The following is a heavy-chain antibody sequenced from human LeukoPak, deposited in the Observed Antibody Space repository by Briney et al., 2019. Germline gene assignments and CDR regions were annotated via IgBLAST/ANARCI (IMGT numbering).Heavy chain of an antibody. CDR1: GGSISSYY. CDR3: ASQAATGNYFDQ. D-gene: IGHD6-13*01. Sequence: SETLSLTCTVSGGSISSYYWSWIRQPAGKGLEWIGRIYTSGSTNYNPSLKSRVTMSVDTSKNQFSLNLSSMTATDTAVYYCASQAATGNYFDQWGQGTLVTVSS. V-gene: IGHV4-4*07. J-gene: IGHJ4*02. CDR2: IYTSGST.